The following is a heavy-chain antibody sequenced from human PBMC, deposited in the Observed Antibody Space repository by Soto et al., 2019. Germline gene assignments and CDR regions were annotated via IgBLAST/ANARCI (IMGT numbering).Heavy chain of an antibody. J-gene: IGHJ3*02. CDR2: ISGSSSYI. CDR3: ARGLGYCNVGSCSGAFDM. Sequence: EVQLVESGGGLVKPGGSLRLSCTASELSFSSDSMNWVRQAPGKGLEWVSSISGSSSYIYYADSVKGRFTISRDNAKNSVYLQMNSLRAEDTAVYYCARGLGYCNVGSCSGAFDMWGQGTMVTVSS. CDR1: ELSFSSDS. V-gene: IGHV3-21*01. D-gene: IGHD2-15*01.